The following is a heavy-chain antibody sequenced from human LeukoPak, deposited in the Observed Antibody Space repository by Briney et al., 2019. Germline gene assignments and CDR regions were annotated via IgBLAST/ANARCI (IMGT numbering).Heavy chain of an antibody. J-gene: IGHJ2*01. CDR2: LTNSGGYT. D-gene: IGHD3-10*01. Sequence: GGSLRLSCAASGFMFSSYAMSWVRQAPGKGLEWVSSLTNSGGYTHSADSVKGRFTISRDNSKNTLYLQMNSLRAEDTAVYYCAKRGPRRPNRYFDLWGRGTLVTVSS. V-gene: IGHV3-23*01. CDR3: AKRGPRRPNRYFDL. CDR1: GFMFSSYA.